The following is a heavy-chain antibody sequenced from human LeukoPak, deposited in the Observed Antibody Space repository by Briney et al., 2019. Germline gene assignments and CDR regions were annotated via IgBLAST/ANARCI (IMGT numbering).Heavy chain of an antibody. CDR1: GYTFTSYG. CDR3: ARGLDNWGSFDY. CDR2: MNPNSGNT. D-gene: IGHD7-27*01. V-gene: IGHV1-8*02. J-gene: IGHJ4*02. Sequence: ASVKVSCKASGYTFTSYGINWVRQATGQGLEWMGWMNPNSGNTGYAQKFQGRVTMTRNTSISTAYMELSSLRSEDTAVYYCARGLDNWGSFDYWGQGTLVTVSS.